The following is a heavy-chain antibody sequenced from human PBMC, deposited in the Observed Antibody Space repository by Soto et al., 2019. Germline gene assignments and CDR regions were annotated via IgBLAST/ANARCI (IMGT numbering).Heavy chain of an antibody. Sequence: QVQLVQFGAEVKKPGASVKVSCKASGYTFTSYYMHWVRQAPGQGLEWMGIIHPSGGSTSYAQKVKGRITVTRDTSQSTVYLELSSLKSEDPAVYFCSMKAVPHLGYFDHWGQGALVTVSS. V-gene: IGHV1-46*01. D-gene: IGHD6-19*01. CDR3: SMKAVPHLGYFDH. J-gene: IGHJ4*02. CDR1: GYTFTSYY. CDR2: IHPSGGST.